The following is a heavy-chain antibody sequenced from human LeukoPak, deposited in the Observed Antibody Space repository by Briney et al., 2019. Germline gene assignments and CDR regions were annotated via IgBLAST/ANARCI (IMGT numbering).Heavy chain of an antibody. CDR1: GFTFSSYA. CDR3: AKTVSRYPQHYFDH. D-gene: IGHD3-9*01. V-gene: IGHV3-23*01. J-gene: IGHJ4*02. CDR2: ICGRGGST. Sequence: GGSLRLSCAPSGFTFSSYAVSGVRHARGKGVEGGSAICGRGGSTYYADSVKGRFTISRDNPKTTLYLQMLSLRPEHTAVYYCAKTVSRYPQHYFDHWGQGTLVTV.